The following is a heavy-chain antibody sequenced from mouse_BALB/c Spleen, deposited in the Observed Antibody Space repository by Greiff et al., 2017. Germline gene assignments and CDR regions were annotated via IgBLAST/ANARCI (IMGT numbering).Heavy chain of an antibody. CDR1: GFTFSDYY. V-gene: IGHV5-4*02. Sequence: EVMLVESGGGLVKPGGSLKLSCAASGFTFSDYYIYWVRQTPEKRLEWVATISDGGSYTYYPDSVKGRFTISRDNAKNNLYLQMSSLKSEDTAMYYCARATMITTSYAMDYWGQGTSVTVSS. CDR3: ARATMITTSYAMDY. J-gene: IGHJ4*01. CDR2: ISDGGSYT. D-gene: IGHD2-4*01.